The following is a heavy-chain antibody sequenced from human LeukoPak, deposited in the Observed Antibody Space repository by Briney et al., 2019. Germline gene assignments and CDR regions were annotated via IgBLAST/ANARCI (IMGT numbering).Heavy chain of an antibody. CDR3: ARRYYYDSSGYYYPHDAFDI. V-gene: IGHV5-51*01. J-gene: IGHJ3*02. CDR2: IYPGDSDT. D-gene: IGHD3-22*01. CDR1: GYSFTSYW. Sequence: HGESLKISCKGSGYSFTSYWIGWVRQMPGKGLEWMGIIYPGDSDTRYSPSSQGQVTISADKSISTAYLQWSSLKASDTAMYYCARRYYYDSSGYYYPHDAFDIWGQGTMVTVSS.